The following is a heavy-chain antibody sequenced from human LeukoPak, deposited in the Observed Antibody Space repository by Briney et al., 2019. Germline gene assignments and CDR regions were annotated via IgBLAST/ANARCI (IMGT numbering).Heavy chain of an antibody. V-gene: IGHV3-48*02. CDR3: AQKGGTDH. J-gene: IGHJ4*02. CDR1: GFTFSRFG. D-gene: IGHD2-15*01. Sequence: PGGSLRLSCAASGFTFSRFGMNWVRQAPGKGLEWISYISSSSSAIYYADSVKGRFTISRDNAKNSPYLQMSSLRDEDTAVYYCAQKGGTDHWGQGTLVTVTS. CDR2: ISSSSSAI.